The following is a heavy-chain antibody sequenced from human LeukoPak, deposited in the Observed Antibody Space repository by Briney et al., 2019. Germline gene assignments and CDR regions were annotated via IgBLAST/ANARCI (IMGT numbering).Heavy chain of an antibody. CDR3: GRDGGRKDDY. V-gene: IGHV3-48*03. J-gene: IGHJ4*02. Sequence: PGGSLRLSCAASKFIFSNYEMNWVRQAPGKGLEWVSYINSRGSTTYYADSVKGRFTMSRDNAKNSLYLQMNSLRAEDTAVYYYGRDGGRKDDYWGQGTLVTVSS. CDR1: KFIFSNYE. CDR2: INSRGSTT. D-gene: IGHD1-26*01.